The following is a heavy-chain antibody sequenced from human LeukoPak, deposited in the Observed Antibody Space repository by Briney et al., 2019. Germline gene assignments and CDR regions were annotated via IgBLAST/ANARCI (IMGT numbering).Heavy chain of an antibody. CDR1: GENVSSDSAS. D-gene: IGHD1-7*01. J-gene: IGHJ5*02. CDR2: TYFTSKWTG. V-gene: IGHV6-1*01. CDR3: ARRPSWNSYFDL. Sequence: SQTLSLTCAISGENVSSDSASWHWIRHSPSGGLEWLGRTYFTSKWTGGQAVSVRGRITIKPDTSKNQFALQLNSVSGEDTAVYYCARRPSWNSYFDLWGQGTLVIVSS.